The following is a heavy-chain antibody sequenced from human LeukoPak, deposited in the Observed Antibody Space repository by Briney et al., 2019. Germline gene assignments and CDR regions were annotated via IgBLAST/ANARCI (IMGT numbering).Heavy chain of an antibody. V-gene: IGHV3-23*01. Sequence: GGSLRLSCADSGFTFSSYGMTWVRQGPGKGLECVSSISSSGGSTYYADSVKGRFTISRDNSKNTVYLRMNSLRAEDTAVYYCGKEFSNSWLFWGQGTLVTVSS. CDR3: GKEFSNSWLF. J-gene: IGHJ4*02. CDR2: ISSSGGST. CDR1: GFTFSSYG. D-gene: IGHD6-13*01.